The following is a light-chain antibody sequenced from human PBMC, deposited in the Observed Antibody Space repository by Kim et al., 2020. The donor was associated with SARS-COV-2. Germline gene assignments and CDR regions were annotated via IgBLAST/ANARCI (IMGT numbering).Light chain of an antibody. CDR3: KQRSTGLPST. V-gene: IGKV3-11*01. CDR1: RGLGSS. Sequence: PGERPPLSCRAGRGLGSSLPWYKRRPGQTPRPPALEQSKGAPGIPARLGGGGFGTDFTLTTTSLEPEDFAVYSCKQRSTGLPSTFGPRTKVDIK. J-gene: IGKJ3*01. CDR2: EQS.